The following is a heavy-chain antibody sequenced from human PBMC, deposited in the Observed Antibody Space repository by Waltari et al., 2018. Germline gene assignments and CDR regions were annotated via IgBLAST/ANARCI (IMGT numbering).Heavy chain of an antibody. CDR3: ASTVYYDSSGWTYYFDY. CDR2: IYYSGST. CDR1: GGPISRSRYY. V-gene: IGHV4-39*01. Sequence: QLQLQESGPGLVKPSETLSLPCTVSGGPISRSRYYWAWIRQPPGKGREWIGSIYYSGSTYYNPSLKSRVTISVDTSKNQFSLKLSSVTAADTAVYYCASTVYYDSSGWTYYFDYWGQGTLVTVSS. J-gene: IGHJ4*02. D-gene: IGHD3-22*01.